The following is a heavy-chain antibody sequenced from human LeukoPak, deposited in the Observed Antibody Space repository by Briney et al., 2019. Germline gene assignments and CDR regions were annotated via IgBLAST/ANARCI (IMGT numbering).Heavy chain of an antibody. D-gene: IGHD6-13*01. CDR2: VPGSGGST. CDR1: GFIFSNYG. Sequence: GGSLRLSCAASGFIFSNYGMSWVRQAPGKGLEWVSAVPGSGGSTFYADSVKGRFTISGDNSKNTLYLQMNSLRTDDTAVYYCAKGVAAVGIWGQGTLVTVSS. V-gene: IGHV3-23*01. J-gene: IGHJ4*02. CDR3: AKGVAAVGI.